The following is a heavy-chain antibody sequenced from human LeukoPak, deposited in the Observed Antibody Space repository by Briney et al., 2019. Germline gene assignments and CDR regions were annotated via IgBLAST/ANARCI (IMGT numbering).Heavy chain of an antibody. CDR2: ISSSSSYT. D-gene: IGHD3-16*02. Sequence: PGGSLRLSCAASGFTFSDYYMSWIRQAPGKGLEWVSYISSSSSYTNYADSVKGRFTISGDNAKNSLYLQMNSLRAEDTAVYYCARVQAQLSNAFDIWGQGTMVTVSS. CDR3: ARVQAQLSNAFDI. J-gene: IGHJ3*02. CDR1: GFTFSDYY. V-gene: IGHV3-11*06.